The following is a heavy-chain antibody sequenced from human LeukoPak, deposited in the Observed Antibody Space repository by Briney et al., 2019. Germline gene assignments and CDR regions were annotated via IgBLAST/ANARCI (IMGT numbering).Heavy chain of an antibody. J-gene: IGHJ5*02. Sequence: SETLSLTCTVSGGSISSYYWSWIRQPPGKGLEWIGYIYYSGSTNYNPSLKSRVTMSVDTSKNQFSLKLSSVTAADTAVYYCARHVVTRNWFDPWGQGTLVTVSS. V-gene: IGHV4-59*08. CDR1: GGSISSYY. D-gene: IGHD2-21*02. CDR3: ARHVVTRNWFDP. CDR2: IYYSGST.